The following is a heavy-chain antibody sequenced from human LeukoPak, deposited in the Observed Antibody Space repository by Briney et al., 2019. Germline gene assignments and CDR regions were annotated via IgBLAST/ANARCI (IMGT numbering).Heavy chain of an antibody. Sequence: SETLSLTCTVSGASIRSYYCSWLRQPAGKGLEWIGRIVPSGITNYNPSLESRVTMSVDTSKNQFSLNLKSVTAADTAVYYCAKEGAAPGPDFDYWGQGIPVIVSS. CDR3: AKEGAAPGPDFDY. V-gene: IGHV4-4*07. D-gene: IGHD6-13*01. CDR1: GASIRSYY. J-gene: IGHJ4*02. CDR2: IVPSGIT.